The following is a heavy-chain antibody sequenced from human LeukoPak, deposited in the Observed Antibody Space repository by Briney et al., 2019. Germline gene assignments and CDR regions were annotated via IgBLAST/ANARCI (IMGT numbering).Heavy chain of an antibody. J-gene: IGHJ4*02. Sequence: ASVKVSCKASGGTFSSYAISGVRQAPGQGLEWMGGIIPIFGTANYAQKFQGRVTITADESTSTAYMELSSLRSEDTAVYYCARAPPATQTEYFDYWGQGTLVTVSS. D-gene: IGHD1-14*01. CDR3: ARAPPATQTEYFDY. CDR1: GGTFSSYA. CDR2: IIPIFGTA. V-gene: IGHV1-69*01.